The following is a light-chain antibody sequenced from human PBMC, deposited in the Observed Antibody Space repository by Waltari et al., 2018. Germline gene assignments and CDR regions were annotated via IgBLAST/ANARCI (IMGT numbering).Light chain of an antibody. CDR1: NSDFSAYTY. V-gene: IGLV2-8*01. CDR3: SSYAHNNHFV. Sequence: QSVLPQPPSATGSPGPSVTISSPEPNSDFSAYTYVPRYQQHPGKVPKLLIYEVTTRPSGVPDRFSGSKSGNTASLTVSGLQADDEADYYCSSYAHNNHFVFGTGTKVTVL. J-gene: IGLJ1*01. CDR2: EVT.